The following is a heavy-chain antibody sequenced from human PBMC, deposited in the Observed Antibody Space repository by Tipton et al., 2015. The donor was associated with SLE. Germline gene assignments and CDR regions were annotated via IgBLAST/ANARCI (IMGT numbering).Heavy chain of an antibody. CDR1: GGSISSEDHY. Sequence: TLSLTCAVSGGSISSEDHYWHWIRQPPGKGLEWLGYIYYSGNTYYNPSLKSRVTISVDTSKNQFSLKLSSVTAADTAVYYCARDSSGWLFDFWGEGTLVTVSS. CDR3: ARDSSGWLFDF. V-gene: IGHV4-30-4*01. CDR2: IYYSGNT. D-gene: IGHD6-19*01. J-gene: IGHJ4*02.